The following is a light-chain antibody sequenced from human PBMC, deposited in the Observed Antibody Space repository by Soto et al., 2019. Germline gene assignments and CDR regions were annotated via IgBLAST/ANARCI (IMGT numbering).Light chain of an antibody. CDR3: QQYGSSPTWT. V-gene: IGKV3-20*01. CDR1: QSVSSSY. CDR2: GAS. Sequence: EIEFTQSPGALSFPPGERATLSCRASQSVSSSYLAWYQQKPGQAPRLLIYGASSRATGIPDRFSGSGSGTDFTLTISRLEPEDFAVYYCQQYGSSPTWTFGQGTKVDIK. J-gene: IGKJ1*01.